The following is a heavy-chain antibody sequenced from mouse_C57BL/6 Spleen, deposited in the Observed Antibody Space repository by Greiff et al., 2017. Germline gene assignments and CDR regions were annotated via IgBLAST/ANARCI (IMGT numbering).Heavy chain of an antibody. V-gene: IGHV1-59*01. CDR3: ARKDDGSSLFAY. Sequence: QVQLQQPGAELVRPGTSVKLSCKASGYTFTSYWMHWVKQRPGQGLEWIGVIDPSDSYTNYNQKFKGKATLTVDTSSSTAYMQLSSLTSEDSAVYYCARKDDGSSLFAYWGQGTLVTVSA. J-gene: IGHJ3*01. CDR1: GYTFTSYW. CDR2: IDPSDSYT. D-gene: IGHD1-1*01.